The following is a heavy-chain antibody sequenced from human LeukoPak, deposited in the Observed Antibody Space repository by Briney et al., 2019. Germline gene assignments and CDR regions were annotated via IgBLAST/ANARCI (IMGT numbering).Heavy chain of an antibody. J-gene: IGHJ6*02. V-gene: IGHV1-46*01. Sequence: ASVKVSCKASGYTFTSYYMHWVRQAPGQGLEWMGIINPSGGSTSYAQKFQGRVTMTRNTSTSTVYMELSSLRSEDTAVYYCAREMLLWFGELMTLYGMDVWGQGTTVTVSS. CDR3: AREMLLWFGELMTLYGMDV. CDR2: INPSGGST. CDR1: GYTFTSYY. D-gene: IGHD3-10*01.